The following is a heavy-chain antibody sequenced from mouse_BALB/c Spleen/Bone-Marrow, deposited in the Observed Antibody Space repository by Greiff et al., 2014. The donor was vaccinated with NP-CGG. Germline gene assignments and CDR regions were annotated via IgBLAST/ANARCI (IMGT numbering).Heavy chain of an antibody. Sequence: VQLKESGGGLVQPGGARELSCAASGFTFSSFGMHWGRQAPEKGLEWVAYISSGSTAICYADTVKGRFTISRDNPKNTLFLQMTSLRSEDTAMYYCARGGNWDDFDVWGAGTTVTVSS. J-gene: IGHJ1*01. CDR1: GFTFSSFG. D-gene: IGHD4-1*01. CDR2: ISSGSTAI. CDR3: ARGGNWDDFDV. V-gene: IGHV5-17*02.